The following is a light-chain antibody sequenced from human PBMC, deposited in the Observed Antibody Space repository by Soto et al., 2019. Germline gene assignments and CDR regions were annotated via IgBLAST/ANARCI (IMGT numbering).Light chain of an antibody. CDR2: GNS. CDR3: QSYDSTDTPFV. CDR1: SSNIGAGYD. V-gene: IGLV1-40*01. Sequence: QSVLTQPPSVSGAPGQRVTISCTGSSSNIGAGYDVHWYQQLPGTAPKLLIYGNSNRPSGVPDRFSGSKSGTSASLAITGLQAEDEADYYCQSYDSTDTPFVFGTGTKVTVL. J-gene: IGLJ1*01.